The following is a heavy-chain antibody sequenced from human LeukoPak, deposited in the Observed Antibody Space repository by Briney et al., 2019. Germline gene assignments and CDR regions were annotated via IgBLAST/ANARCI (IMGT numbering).Heavy chain of an antibody. D-gene: IGHD1-26*01. CDR1: VYTFTRYY. CDR3: ARELFSGSFYGY. Sequence: GASVKVSCKASVYTFTRYYMHWVRQAPGQGLEWMGWINPNSGGTNYAQKFQGRVTMTRDTSISTAYMELSRLRSDDTAGYSCARELFSGSFYGYWAQGTLVTVSS. V-gene: IGHV1-2*02. J-gene: IGHJ4*02. CDR2: INPNSGGT.